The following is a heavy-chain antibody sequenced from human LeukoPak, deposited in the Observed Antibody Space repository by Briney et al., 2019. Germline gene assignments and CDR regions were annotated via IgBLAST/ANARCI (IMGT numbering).Heavy chain of an antibody. CDR1: GGTFSSYA. J-gene: IGHJ6*02. Sequence: ASVKVSCKASGGTFSSYAISWVRQAPGQGLEWMGWINPNSGGTNYAQKFQGRVTMTRDTSISTAYMELSRLRSDDTAVYYCARDPWSGYYFSYYYYGMDVWGQGTTVTVSS. CDR2: INPNSGGT. CDR3: ARDPWSGYYFSYYYYGMDV. D-gene: IGHD3-3*01. V-gene: IGHV1-2*02.